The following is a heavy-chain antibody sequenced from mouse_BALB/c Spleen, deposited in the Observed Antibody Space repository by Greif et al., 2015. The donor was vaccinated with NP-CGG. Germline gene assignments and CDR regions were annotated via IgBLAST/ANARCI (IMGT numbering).Heavy chain of an antibody. CDR3: ARWDWYFDV. V-gene: IGHV14-3*02. Sequence: EVQLQQSGAELVKPGASVELSCTASGFNIKDTYMHWVKPRPEQGLEWTGRIDPANGNTKYDPKFQGKATITADTSSNTAYLQLSSLTSEDTAVYYCARWDWYFDVWGAGTTVTVSS. J-gene: IGHJ1*01. CDR1: GFNIKDTY. CDR2: IDPANGNT.